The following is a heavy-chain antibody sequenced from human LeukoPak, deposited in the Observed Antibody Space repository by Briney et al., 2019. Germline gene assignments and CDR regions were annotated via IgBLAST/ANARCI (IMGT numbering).Heavy chain of an antibody. J-gene: IGHJ6*02. D-gene: IGHD3-10*01. V-gene: IGHV1-18*01. Sequence: ASVRVSCKASGYLFINYGISWLRQAPGQGLECMGWISPYSGNTDYAQKLQGRVTMTTDTSTTTAYMELRSLRFDDTAVYYCARDSRGSGRNYYYGMDVWGQGTTVTVSS. CDR3: ARDSRGSGRNYYYGMDV. CDR2: ISPYSGNT. CDR1: GYLFINYG.